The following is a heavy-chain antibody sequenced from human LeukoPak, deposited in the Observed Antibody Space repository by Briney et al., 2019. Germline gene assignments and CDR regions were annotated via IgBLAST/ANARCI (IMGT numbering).Heavy chain of an antibody. D-gene: IGHD6-19*01. J-gene: IGHJ3*02. CDR2: VNPNSGNT. CDR1: GYTFTSYD. Sequence: GASVKVSCKASGYTFTSYDINWVRQATGQGLEWMGWVNPNSGNTGYAQKFQGRVTMTRNTSISTAYMELSSLRSEDTAVYYCARGLYSSGWYGDGAFDIWGQGTMVTVSS. CDR3: ARGLYSSGWYGDGAFDI. V-gene: IGHV1-8*01.